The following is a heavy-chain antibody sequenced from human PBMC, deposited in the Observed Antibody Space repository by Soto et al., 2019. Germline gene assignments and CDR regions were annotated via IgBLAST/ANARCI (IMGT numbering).Heavy chain of an antibody. CDR3: ARTPNPYDSSGYYLYFQH. CDR2: ISSSGSTI. CDR1: GFTFSSYE. D-gene: IGHD3-22*01. Sequence: VGSLRLSCAASGFTFSSYEMNWVRQAPGKGLEWVSYISSSGSTIYYADSVKGRFAISRDNAKYSLYLQMNSLRAEDTAVYYCARTPNPYDSSGYYLYFQHWGQGTLVTVSS. V-gene: IGHV3-48*03. J-gene: IGHJ1*01.